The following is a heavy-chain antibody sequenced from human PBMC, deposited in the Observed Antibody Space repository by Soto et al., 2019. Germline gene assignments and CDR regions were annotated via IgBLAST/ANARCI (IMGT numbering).Heavy chain of an antibody. J-gene: IGHJ4*02. Sequence: ASVKVSFKASVCTFSSYAISWVRQAPGQGLEWMGGIIPIFGTANYAQKFQGRVKMPADEPTSTDYMELSSVRYEDKGVYYCASTGARSGCDPFDYWGQGTLVTVSS. CDR1: VCTFSSYA. V-gene: IGHV1-69*13. CDR3: ASTGARSGCDPFDY. D-gene: IGHD6-19*01. CDR2: IIPIFGTA.